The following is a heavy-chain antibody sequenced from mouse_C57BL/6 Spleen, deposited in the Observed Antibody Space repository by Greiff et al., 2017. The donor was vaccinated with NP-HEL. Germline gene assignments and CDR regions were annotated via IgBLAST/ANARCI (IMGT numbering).Heavy chain of an antibody. D-gene: IGHD2-5*01. CDR3: ANSNPTAMDY. CDR1: GYTFTDYY. Sequence: VQLQQSGPVLVKPGASVKMSCKASGYTFTDYYMNWVKQSHGKSLEWIGVINPYNGGTSYNQKFKGKATLTVDKSSSTAYMELNSLTSEDSAVYYCANSNPTAMDYWGQGTSVTVSS. V-gene: IGHV1-19*01. CDR2: INPYNGGT. J-gene: IGHJ4*01.